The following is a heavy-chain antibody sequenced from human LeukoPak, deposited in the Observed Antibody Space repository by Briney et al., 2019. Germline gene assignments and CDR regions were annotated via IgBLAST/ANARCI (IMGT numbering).Heavy chain of an antibody. Sequence: AGSLSLTCAAYGGSFSGYYRSWIRQPPGKGLEWVRVINRSGGTNYNPSVKGRVTISGDKSKNQFSLKLSRVTAADTAVYYCVLLESIAARGLDPRGQGTLVTVSS. CDR2: INRSGGT. D-gene: IGHD6-6*01. CDR3: VLLESIAARGLDP. J-gene: IGHJ5*02. V-gene: IGHV4-34*01. CDR1: GGSFSGYY.